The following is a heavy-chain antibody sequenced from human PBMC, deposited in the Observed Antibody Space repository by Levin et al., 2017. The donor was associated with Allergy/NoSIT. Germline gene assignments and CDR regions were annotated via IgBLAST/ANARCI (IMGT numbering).Heavy chain of an antibody. V-gene: IGHV1-8*01. Sequence: GESLKISCKASGYTFTSYDINWVRQATGQGLEWMGWINPNSGNTGYAQQFQGRVTMTSNTSTTTVYMELSSLKSEDTAVYYCARGLGSSGYYRNHWGQGTLVTVSS. CDR3: ARGLGSSGYYRNH. D-gene: IGHD3-22*01. CDR2: INPNSGNT. CDR1: GYTFTSYD. J-gene: IGHJ4*02.